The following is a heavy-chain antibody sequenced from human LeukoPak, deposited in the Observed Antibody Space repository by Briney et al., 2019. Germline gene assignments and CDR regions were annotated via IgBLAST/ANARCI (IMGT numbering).Heavy chain of an antibody. J-gene: IGHJ4*02. CDR2: IKQDGSAK. CDR1: GFTFSSYA. D-gene: IGHD2-2*01. V-gene: IGHV3-7*01. Sequence: PGGSLRLSCAASGFTFSSYAMSWVRQAPGKGLEWVANIKQDGSAKYYVDSVKGRFTISRDNAKNSLYLQMDSLRDEDTATYYCARWRGSTSERSDYWGQGTLVTVSS. CDR3: ARWRGSTSERSDY.